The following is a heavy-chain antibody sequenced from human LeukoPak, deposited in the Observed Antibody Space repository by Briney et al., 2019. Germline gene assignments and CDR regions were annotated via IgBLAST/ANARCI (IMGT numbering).Heavy chain of an antibody. J-gene: IGHJ6*02. Sequence: GGSLRLSCEASGFAFSGYAMSWVRQAPGKGLEWVSTIRNSGGDTYYADPVKGRFTISRDNSRNILYVQMSSLRAEDTAIYYCARTRITTRGYYYGLDVWGQGAMVTV. CDR3: ARTRITTRGYYYGLDV. CDR1: GFAFSGYA. D-gene: IGHD1-26*01. CDR2: IRNSGGDT. V-gene: IGHV3-23*01.